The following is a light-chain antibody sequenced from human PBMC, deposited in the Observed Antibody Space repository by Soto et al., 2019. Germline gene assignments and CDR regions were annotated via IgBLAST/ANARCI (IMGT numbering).Light chain of an antibody. CDR1: QTITSW. CDR3: QQYSSYFRP. V-gene: IGKV1-5*01. J-gene: IGKJ1*01. Sequence: IQMTQSPSTLSASVGDXITITCRASQTITSWVAWFQQRPGKAPRLLIYDASSLQDGVPSRFSGNGSATEFSLTISSLQPDDFATYYRQQYSSYFRPFGQGTKV. CDR2: DAS.